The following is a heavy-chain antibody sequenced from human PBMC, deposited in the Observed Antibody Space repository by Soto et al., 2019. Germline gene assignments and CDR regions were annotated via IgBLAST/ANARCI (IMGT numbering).Heavy chain of an antibody. V-gene: IGHV3-30*18. D-gene: IGHD3-22*01. CDR2: ISYDGSNK. J-gene: IGHJ5*02. CDR1: GFTFSSYG. Sequence: GGSLRLSCAASGFTFSSYGMHWVRQAPGKGLEWVAVISYDGSNKYYADSVKGRFTISRDNSKNTLYLQMNSLRAEDTAVYYCAKSMVGYYYDSSGKYNWYDPWGQGTLVTVSS. CDR3: AKSMVGYYYDSSGKYNWYDP.